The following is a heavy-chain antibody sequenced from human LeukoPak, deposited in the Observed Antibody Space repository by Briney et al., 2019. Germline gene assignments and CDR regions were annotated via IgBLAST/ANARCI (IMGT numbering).Heavy chain of an antibody. V-gene: IGHV3-48*02. J-gene: IGHJ6*02. CDR1: GFTFSSYS. Sequence: GGSLRLSCAASGFTFSSYSMNWVRQAPGKGLEWVSYISSRSSNIYYADSVKGRFTISRDDAKNSLYLQMNSLGDEDTAVYYCARIPGGYYYAMDVWGQGTTVTVSS. CDR2: ISSRSSNI. D-gene: IGHD3-16*01. CDR3: ARIPGGYYYAMDV.